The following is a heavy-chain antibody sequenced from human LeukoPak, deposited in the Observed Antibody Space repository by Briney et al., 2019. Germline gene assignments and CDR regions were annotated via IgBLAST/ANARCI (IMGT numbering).Heavy chain of an antibody. CDR1: GFTFSTYA. CDR3: ARGPSGYHNT. Sequence: GGSLRLSCAASGFTFSTYAMSWVRQAPGKGLEWVSAISGSGGSTYYADSVKGRFTISRDNSKDTLYLQMNSLRAEDTAVYYCARGPSGYHNTGGQGTLVTVSS. V-gene: IGHV3-23*01. CDR2: ISGSGGST. J-gene: IGHJ4*02. D-gene: IGHD5-12*01.